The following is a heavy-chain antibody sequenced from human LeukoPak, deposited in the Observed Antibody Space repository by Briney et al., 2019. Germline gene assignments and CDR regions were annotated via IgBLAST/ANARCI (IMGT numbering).Heavy chain of an antibody. CDR3: VRDPLGTTAAFDI. CDR2: IIPIFGTA. D-gene: IGHD1-1*01. V-gene: IGHV1-69*13. Sequence: SVKVSCKASGGTFSSYAISWVRQAPGQGLEWMGGIIPIFGTANYAQKFQGRVTITADESTSTAYMELSSLRSEDTAVYYCVRDPLGTTAAFDIWGQGTMVTVSS. CDR1: GGTFSSYA. J-gene: IGHJ3*02.